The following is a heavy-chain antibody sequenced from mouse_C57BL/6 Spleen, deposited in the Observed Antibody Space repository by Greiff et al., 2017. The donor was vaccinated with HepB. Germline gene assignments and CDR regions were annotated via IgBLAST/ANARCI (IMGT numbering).Heavy chain of an antibody. V-gene: IGHV5-17*01. J-gene: IGHJ2*01. Sequence: DVMLVESGGGLVKPGGSLKLSCAASGFTFSDYGMHWVRQAPEKGLEWVAYISSGSSTIYYADTVKGRFTISRDNAKNTLFLQMTSLRSEDTAMYYCARRDYDGLDYWGQGTTLTVSS. D-gene: IGHD2-4*01. CDR1: GFTFSDYG. CDR3: ARRDYDGLDY. CDR2: ISSGSSTI.